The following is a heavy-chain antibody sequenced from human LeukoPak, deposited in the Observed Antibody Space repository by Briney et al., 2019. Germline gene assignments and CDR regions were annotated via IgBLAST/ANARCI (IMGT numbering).Heavy chain of an antibody. CDR1: GFTFSSYS. CDR3: ARGDSSALFDY. J-gene: IGHJ4*02. CDR2: ISSSSSYI. D-gene: IGHD6-19*01. Sequence: GGSLRLSCAASGFTFSSYSMNWVRQAPGKELEWVSSISSSSSYIYYADSVKGRFTISRDNAKNSLYLQMNSLRAEDTAVYYCARGDSSALFDYWGQGTLVTVSS. V-gene: IGHV3-21*01.